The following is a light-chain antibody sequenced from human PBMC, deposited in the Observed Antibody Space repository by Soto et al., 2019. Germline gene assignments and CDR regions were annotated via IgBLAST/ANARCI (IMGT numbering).Light chain of an antibody. V-gene: IGKV3-20*01. J-gene: IGKJ3*01. Sequence: EIVLTQSPGTLSLSPGDRATLSCRAGQSVSSTYLAWYQQKPGQAPRLLIYDASSRATGIPDRFSGSGSGTDFTLTISRLEPEDFAVYYCQQYGSSPGLFTFGPGTKVDIK. CDR3: QQYGSSPGLFT. CDR1: QSVSSTY. CDR2: DAS.